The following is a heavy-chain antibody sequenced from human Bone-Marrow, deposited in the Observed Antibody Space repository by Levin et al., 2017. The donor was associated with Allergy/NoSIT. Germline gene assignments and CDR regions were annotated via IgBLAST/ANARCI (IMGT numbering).Heavy chain of an antibody. J-gene: IGHJ5*02. CDR1: ASTFTARY. Sequence: ASVKVSCKAAASTFTARYIHWVRQAPGQGLEWMGVINPSGASTSYAQTFQGRVSMTRDSSTKTVYMELTSLKSEDTAFYYFSIYFDDYERRHWFDPWGQGTLVTVSS. CDR2: INPSGAST. D-gene: IGHD4-17*01. V-gene: IGHV1-46*03. CDR3: SIYFDDYERRHWFDP.